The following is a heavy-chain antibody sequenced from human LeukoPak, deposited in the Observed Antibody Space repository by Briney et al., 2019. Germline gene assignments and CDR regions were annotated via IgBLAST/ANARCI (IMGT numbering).Heavy chain of an antibody. CDR2: IYSGGYT. J-gene: IGHJ4*02. CDR1: GLIVSSKY. V-gene: IGHV3-66*01. D-gene: IGHD3-9*01. Sequence: GGSLRLSCAASGLIVSSKYMSWVRHAPGKGLEWVSVIYSGGYTYYADSVKGRFTISRDNSKSTLYLQMNSLRAEDTAVYYCARSPDILTGYYKHRRDYFDHWGQGTLVTVSS. CDR3: ARSPDILTGYYKHRRDYFDH.